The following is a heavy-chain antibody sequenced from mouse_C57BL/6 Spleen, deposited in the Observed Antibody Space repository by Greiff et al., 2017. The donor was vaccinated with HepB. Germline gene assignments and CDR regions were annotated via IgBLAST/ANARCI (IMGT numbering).Heavy chain of an antibody. Sequence: EVQLQESGGGLVKPGGSLKLSCAASGFTFSDYGMHWVRQAPEKGLEWVAYISSGSSTIYYADTVKGRFTISRDNAKNTLFLQMTSLRSEDTAMYYCAKITTVVAKAMDYWGQGTSVTVSS. J-gene: IGHJ4*01. D-gene: IGHD1-1*01. CDR1: GFTFSDYG. CDR3: AKITTVVAKAMDY. CDR2: ISSGSSTI. V-gene: IGHV5-17*01.